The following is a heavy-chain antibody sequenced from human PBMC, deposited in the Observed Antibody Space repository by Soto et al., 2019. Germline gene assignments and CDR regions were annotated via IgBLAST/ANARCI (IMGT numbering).Heavy chain of an antibody. CDR2: ISGSGGST. D-gene: IGHD3-16*02. CDR1: GFTFSSYA. Sequence: EVQLLESGGGLVQPGGSLRLSCAASGFTFSSYAMSWVRQAPGKGLEWVSAISGSGGSTYYADSVKGRFTISRDNSKNTLYLQMNSLRAEDTAVYYCAKATGDYDYIWGSDRTIDYWGQGPLVTVSS. CDR3: AKATGDYDYIWGSDRTIDY. J-gene: IGHJ4*02. V-gene: IGHV3-23*01.